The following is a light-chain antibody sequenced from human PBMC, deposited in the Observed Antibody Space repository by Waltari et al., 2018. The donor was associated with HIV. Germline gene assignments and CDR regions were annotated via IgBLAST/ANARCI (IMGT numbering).Light chain of an antibody. CDR1: SLGNYF. CDR2: GKN. J-gene: IGLJ2*01. CDR3: NSRDSSGVV. V-gene: IGLV3-19*01. Sequence: SSEQTQDPPVAVAVGQTVRITCQGDSLGNYFASWYQQKPGQAPVLVIYGKNNRPSGIPDRFSVSSSGTTASLIITGAQAEDEADYYCNSRDSSGVVFGGGTKLTVL.